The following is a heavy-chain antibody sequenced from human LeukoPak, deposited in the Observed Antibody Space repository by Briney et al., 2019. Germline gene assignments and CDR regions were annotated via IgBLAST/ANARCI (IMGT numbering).Heavy chain of an antibody. D-gene: IGHD2-2*01. J-gene: IGHJ4*02. CDR1: GYTFTGYY. CDR3: ARGRQRVVVPAAMPNY. V-gene: IGHV1-2*02. CDR2: INPNSGGT. Sequence: GASVKVSCKASGYTFTGYYMHWVRQAPGQGLEWMGWINPNSGGTNYAQKFQGRVTMTRDTSISTAYMELSRPRSDDTAVYYCARGRQRVVVPAAMPNYWGQGTLVTVSS.